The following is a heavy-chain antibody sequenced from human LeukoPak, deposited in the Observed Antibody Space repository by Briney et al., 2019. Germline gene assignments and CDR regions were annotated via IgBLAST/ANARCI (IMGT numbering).Heavy chain of an antibody. CDR3: VRDDSMDV. J-gene: IGHJ6*02. CDR1: GFTFSTYW. D-gene: IGHD2-21*02. CDR2: IKEDGSES. V-gene: IGHV3-7*03. Sequence: GGSLRLSCAASGFTFSTYWMSWVRQAPGKGLEWVANIKEDGSESHYVDSVKGRFTISRDNAKNSLYLQMNSLRPEDTALYYCVRDDSMDVWGQGTTVTVSS.